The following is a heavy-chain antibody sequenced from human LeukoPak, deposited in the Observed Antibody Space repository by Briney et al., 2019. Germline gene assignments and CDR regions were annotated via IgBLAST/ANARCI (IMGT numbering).Heavy chain of an antibody. Sequence: PGGSLRLSCAASGFTFSSYGMHWVRQAPGKGLEWVAVIWYDGSNKYYADSVKGRFTIPRDNSKNTLYLQMNSLRAEDTAVYYCAKADDYVWGTMDYWGQGTLVTVSS. CDR1: GFTFSSYG. CDR3: AKADDYVWGTMDY. D-gene: IGHD3-16*01. CDR2: IWYDGSNK. V-gene: IGHV3-33*06. J-gene: IGHJ4*02.